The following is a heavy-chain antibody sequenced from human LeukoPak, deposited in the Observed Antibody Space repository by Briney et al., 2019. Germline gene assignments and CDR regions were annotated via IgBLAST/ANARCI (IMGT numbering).Heavy chain of an antibody. CDR1: GFTFSSCW. J-gene: IGHJ4*02. CDR3: ARLMGERSLFVY. V-gene: IGHV3-7*02. Sequence: PGGSLRLSCAASGFTFSSCWMTWVRQAPGKGLEWVANIKQDGNEKYYVDSVKGRFSISRDNAKNSVYLQMNSLRAEDTAVYYCARLMGERSLFVYWGQGVLVTVSS. CDR2: IKQDGNEK. D-gene: IGHD1-26*01.